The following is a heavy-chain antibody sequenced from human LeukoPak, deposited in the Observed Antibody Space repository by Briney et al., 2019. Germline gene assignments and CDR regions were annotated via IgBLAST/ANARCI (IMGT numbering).Heavy chain of an antibody. CDR3: ARFPRSITLGHYYMDV. J-gene: IGHJ6*03. CDR2: ISAYNGNT. V-gene: IGHV1-18*04. D-gene: IGHD3-10*01. Sequence: ASVKVSCKASGYTFTGYYMHWVRQAPGQGLEWMGWISAYNGNTNYAQKLQGRVTMTTDTSTSTAYMELRSLRSDDTAVYYCARFPRSITLGHYYMDVWGKGTTVTISS. CDR1: GYTFTGYY.